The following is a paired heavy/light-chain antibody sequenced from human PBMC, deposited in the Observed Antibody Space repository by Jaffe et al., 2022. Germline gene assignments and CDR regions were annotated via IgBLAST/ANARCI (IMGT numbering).Light chain of an antibody. CDR2: AAS. CDR3: QQSYITPRT. CDR1: QSISIY. V-gene: IGKV1-39*01. J-gene: IGKJ1*01. Sequence: DIQMAQSPSSLSASVGDRITITCRASQSISIYLNWYQQKPGKAPNLLIYAASSLQTGVPSRFSGSGSGTDFTLTISSLQPEDFATYYCQQSYITPRTFGQGTKVEIK.
Heavy chain of an antibody. CDR2: ISGYNGNT. CDR3: ARDAYSSGWYDD. D-gene: IGHD6-19*01. J-gene: IGHJ5*02. Sequence: QVHLVQSGAEVKKPGASVKVSCKASGYSFTGYGISWVRQAPGQGLEWMGWISGYNGNTNYAQNLQGRVTMTTDTSTRTAYMELRSLRSDDTAVYFCARDAYSSGWYDDWGQGTLVTVSS. CDR1: GYSFTGYG. V-gene: IGHV1-18*01.